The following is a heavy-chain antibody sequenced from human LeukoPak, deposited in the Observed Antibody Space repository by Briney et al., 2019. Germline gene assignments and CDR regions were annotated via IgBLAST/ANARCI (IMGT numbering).Heavy chain of an antibody. Sequence: GGSLRLSCAVSGFAFGSEAMSWVRQAPGKGLEWVAFIRSDGSIKYYGDSVKGRFTISRDNSKNTLYLQMNSLRPEDTAVYYCTKDRPEAYFDYWGQGTLVTVSS. V-gene: IGHV3-30*02. J-gene: IGHJ4*02. CDR3: TKDRPEAYFDY. CDR2: IRSDGSIK. D-gene: IGHD2-2*01. CDR1: GFAFGSEA.